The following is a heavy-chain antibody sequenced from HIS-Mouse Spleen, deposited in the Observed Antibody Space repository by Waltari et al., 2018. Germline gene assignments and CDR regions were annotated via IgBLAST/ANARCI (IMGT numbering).Heavy chain of an antibody. CDR1: GGSISSSSYY. V-gene: IGHV4-39*07. CDR3: ARDRELYFDY. D-gene: IGHD1-26*01. J-gene: IGHJ4*02. Sequence: QLQLQESGPGLAKPSETLSLTCPVSGGSISSSSYYWGWIRQPPGKGLEWIGSIYYSGSTYYNPSLKSRVTISVDTSKNQFSLKLSSVTAADTAVYYCARDRELYFDYWGQGTLVTVSS. CDR2: IYYSGST.